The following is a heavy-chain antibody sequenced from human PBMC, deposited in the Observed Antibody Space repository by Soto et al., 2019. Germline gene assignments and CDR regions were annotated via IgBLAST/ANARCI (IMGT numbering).Heavy chain of an antibody. CDR2: IWFDGSDK. Sequence: PGESLRLSFATSGFTFSSYWMSWVRQPPGKGLEWVALIWFDGSDKYYTESVKGRFTISRDNSKSTLYLQMNSLRAEDTAVYYCARLYCSASSCYSVGAFDIRGQGTMVTVSS. CDR3: ARLYCSASSCYSVGAFDI. D-gene: IGHD2-15*01. J-gene: IGHJ3*02. CDR1: GFTFSSYW. V-gene: IGHV3-33*08.